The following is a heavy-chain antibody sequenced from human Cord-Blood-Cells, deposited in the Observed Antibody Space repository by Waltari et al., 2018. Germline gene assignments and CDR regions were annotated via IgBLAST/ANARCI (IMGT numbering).Heavy chain of an antibody. J-gene: IGHJ4*02. Sequence: QVQLVQSGAEVKKPGASVKVSCKASGYTFTGYYMHWVRQAPGQGLEWMGRINPNSGGTNYAQKCQGRVTMTRDTSISTAYMELSRLRSDDTAVYYCARDLDYYDSSGYVDYWGQGTLVTVSS. CDR3: ARDLDYYDSSGYVDY. D-gene: IGHD3-22*01. V-gene: IGHV1-2*06. CDR1: GYTFTGYY. CDR2: INPNSGGT.